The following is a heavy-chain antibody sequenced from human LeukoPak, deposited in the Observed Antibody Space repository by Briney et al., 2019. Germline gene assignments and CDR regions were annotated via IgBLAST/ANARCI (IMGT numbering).Heavy chain of an antibody. J-gene: IGHJ4*02. D-gene: IGHD5-24*01. CDR3: AGGSGWLPDY. CDR1: EFTFRDYW. CDR2: IEQDGSEK. V-gene: IGHV3-7*01. Sequence: GGSLRLSCAASEFTFRDYWMNWVRQAPGKGLEWVANIEQDGSEKNYVDSVKGRFTISRDNAKSSLYLQMNSLRSEDTAVYYCAGGSGWLPDYWGQGALVTVSS.